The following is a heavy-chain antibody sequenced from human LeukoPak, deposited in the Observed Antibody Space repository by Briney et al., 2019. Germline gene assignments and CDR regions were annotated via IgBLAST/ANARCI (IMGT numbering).Heavy chain of an antibody. CDR2: TKSDGSST. J-gene: IGHJ4*02. CDR3: ARRSGIAVAGAFDY. CDR1: GFTFSNHW. D-gene: IGHD6-19*01. Sequence: GGSLRLSCAASGFTFSNHWMHWVRQAPGKGLVWVSRTKSDGSSTTYADSVKGRFTISRDNAKNTLYLQMSSLRPEDTAVYYCARRSGIAVAGAFDYWGQGTLVTVSS. V-gene: IGHV3-74*01.